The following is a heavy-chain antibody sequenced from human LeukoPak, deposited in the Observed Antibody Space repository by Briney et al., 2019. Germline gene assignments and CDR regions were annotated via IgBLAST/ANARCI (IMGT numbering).Heavy chain of an antibody. V-gene: IGHV1-18*01. CDR2: ISAYSGHT. CDR1: NYTFSNYP. Sequence: GASVKVSCKASNYTFSNYPISWVRQAPGQRLEWLGWISAYSGHTNYTQKVQGRVTMTTDRSTSTAYTELASLRPDDTAIYYCTRGSSSQYLQHWGQGTLVTVSS. CDR3: TRGSSSQYLQH. J-gene: IGHJ1*01. D-gene: IGHD6-6*01.